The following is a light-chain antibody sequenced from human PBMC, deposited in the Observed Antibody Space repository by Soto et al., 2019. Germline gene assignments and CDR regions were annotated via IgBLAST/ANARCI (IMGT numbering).Light chain of an antibody. J-gene: IGKJ5*01. CDR2: KVS. Sequence: DVVVTQSPISLPVTLGQGASICCRSSQRPVSGDGNAYLSWFHQRTRQSPRRLIYKVSTRDSGVPDRFSVSGSGTDFTLKISRVEAEDVGVYYCMQGTHWPPITFGQGTRLEI. CDR3: MQGTHWPPIT. V-gene: IGKV2-30*01. CDR1: QRPVSGDGNAY.